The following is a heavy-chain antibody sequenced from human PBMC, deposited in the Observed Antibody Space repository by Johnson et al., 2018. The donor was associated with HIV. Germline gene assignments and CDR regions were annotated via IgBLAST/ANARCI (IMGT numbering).Heavy chain of an antibody. V-gene: IGHV3-7*01. D-gene: IGHD6-19*01. CDR2: IKQDGSEK. CDR1: GFTFSSYW. Sequence: MLLVESGGGLVQPGGSLRLSCAASGFTFSSYWMSWVRQAPGTGLEWVANIKQDGSEKYYVDSVKGRFTISRDNAKNSLYLQMNNLRAEDTAVYYCARAPHPQWQWLPPGAFDIWGQGTMVTVSS. J-gene: IGHJ3*02. CDR3: ARAPHPQWQWLPPGAFDI.